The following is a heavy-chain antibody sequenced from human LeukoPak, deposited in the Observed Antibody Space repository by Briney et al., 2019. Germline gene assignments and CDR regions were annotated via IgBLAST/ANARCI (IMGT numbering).Heavy chain of an antibody. V-gene: IGHV1-46*01. CDR2: INPSGGST. Sequence: ASVKVSCKASGYTFTSYYMHWVRQAPGQGLEWMGIINPSGGSTSYAQKFQGRVTMTRDMSTSTVYMELSSLRSEDTAVYYCARVGPRIAAAGTTHAFDIWGQGTMVTVSS. J-gene: IGHJ3*02. CDR3: ARVGPRIAAAGTTHAFDI. D-gene: IGHD6-13*01. CDR1: GYTFTSYY.